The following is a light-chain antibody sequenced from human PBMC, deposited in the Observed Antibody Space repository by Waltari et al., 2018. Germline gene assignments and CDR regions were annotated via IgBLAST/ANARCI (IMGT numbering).Light chain of an antibody. CDR1: QSLSVAY. Sequence: EIVLTQSQGTLSLSPGDTATLSCRASQSLSVAYLAWYQHKSGQAPRLLIYGASYRATGIPDRFSGSGSGTDFTLTITRLEPDDFAVYYCQQYDTSPGTFGQGTKLEI. CDR2: GAS. CDR3: QQYDTSPGT. V-gene: IGKV3-20*01. J-gene: IGKJ2*01.